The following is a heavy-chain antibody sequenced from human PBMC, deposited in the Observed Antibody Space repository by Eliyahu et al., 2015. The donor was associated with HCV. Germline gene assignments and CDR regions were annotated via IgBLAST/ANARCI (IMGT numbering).Heavy chain of an antibody. Sequence: QVQLVQSGAEVKKPGSSVKVSCKASGGTFSGYSISWVRQAPGQGLEWMGGIIPIFGTANYAQKFQGRVRITADESTSTAYMELSSLRSDDTAVYYCAREGGDYCSGGNCFLLYWGQGTLLTVSS. CDR1: GGTFSGYS. D-gene: IGHD2-15*01. J-gene: IGHJ4*02. CDR2: IIPIFGTA. CDR3: AREGGDYCSGGNCFLLY. V-gene: IGHV1-69*01.